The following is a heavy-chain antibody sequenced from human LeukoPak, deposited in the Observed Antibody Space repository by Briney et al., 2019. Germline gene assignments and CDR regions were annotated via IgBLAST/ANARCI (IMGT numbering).Heavy chain of an antibody. V-gene: IGHV3-23*01. CDR1: GFTFCKYA. J-gene: IGHJ4*02. CDR3: VRERLGSGSSWVSTNDH. D-gene: IGHD3-10*01. CDR2: IGGSGGTT. Sequence: GGSLRLSCAASGFTFCKYAMNWVRQAPGRGLEWVSGIGGSGGTTYYAKSVEGRFTVSRDNGNNRLLLQMHSLRAEDTAIYYCVRERLGSGSSWVSTNDHWGQENLVPVSS.